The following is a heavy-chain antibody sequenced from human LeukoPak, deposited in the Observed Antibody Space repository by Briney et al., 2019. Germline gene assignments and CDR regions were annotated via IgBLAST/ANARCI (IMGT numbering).Heavy chain of an antibody. CDR3: ARDNFGLRKTGERIAAVGGGY. V-gene: IGHV1-2*02. J-gene: IGHJ4*02. D-gene: IGHD6-13*01. CDR1: GYTFTGYY. CDR2: INPNSGGT. Sequence: ASVKVSCKASGYTFTGYYMHWVRQAPGQGLEWMGWINPNSGGTNYAQKFQGRVTMTRDTSISTAYMELSRLRSDDTAVYYCARDNFGLRKTGERIAAVGGGYWGQGTLVTVSS.